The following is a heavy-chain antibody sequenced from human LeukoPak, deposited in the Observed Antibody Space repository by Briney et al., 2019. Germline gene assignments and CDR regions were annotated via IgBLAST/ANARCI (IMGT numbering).Heavy chain of an antibody. CDR1: GGSFSGYY. CDR3: ARGGIPGYYYDSSGSNLALFI. D-gene: IGHD3-22*01. CDR2: INHSGST. J-gene: IGHJ3*02. Sequence: SETLSLTCAVYGGSFSGYYWSWIRQPPGKGLEWIGEINHSGSTNYNPSLKSRVTISVDTSKNQFSLKLSSVTAADTAVYYCARGGIPGYYYDSSGSNLALFIWGQGTMVTVSS. V-gene: IGHV4-34*01.